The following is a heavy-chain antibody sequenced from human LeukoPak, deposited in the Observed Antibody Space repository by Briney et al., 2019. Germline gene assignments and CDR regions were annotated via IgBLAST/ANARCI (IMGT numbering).Heavy chain of an antibody. CDR1: GGSFSGYY. CDR3: ASSSPTNWFDP. CDR2: INHSGST. D-gene: IGHD2-2*01. V-gene: IGHV4-34*01. J-gene: IGHJ5*02. Sequence: SETLSLTCAVYGGSFSGYYWSWIRQPPGKGLEWIGEINHSGSTNYNPSLKSQVTISVDTSKNQFSLKLSSVTAADTAVYYCASSSPTNWFDPWGQGTLVTVSS.